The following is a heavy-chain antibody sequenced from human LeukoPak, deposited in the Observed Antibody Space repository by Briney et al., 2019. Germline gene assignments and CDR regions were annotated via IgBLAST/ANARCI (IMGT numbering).Heavy chain of an antibody. CDR1: GGSVSSYY. CDR2: IYNNEST. D-gene: IGHD3-10*01. Sequence: PSETLSLTCSVSGGSVSSYYWSWIRQPAGKGLGWIGHIYNNESTNCNPSLKSRVAMSVDTSKNQFSLKVSSVTAADTAVYYCARDLTMVRGMDVWGQGTTVTVSS. CDR3: ARDLTMVRGMDV. J-gene: IGHJ6*02. V-gene: IGHV4-4*07.